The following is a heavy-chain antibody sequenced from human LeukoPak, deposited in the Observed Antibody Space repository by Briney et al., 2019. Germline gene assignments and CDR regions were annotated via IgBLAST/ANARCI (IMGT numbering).Heavy chain of an antibody. CDR2: IIPIFGTA. CDR3: ARDSETGYSPYFDY. Sequence: GASVKVSCKASGGTFSSYAISWVRQAPGQGLEWVGGIIPIFGTANYAQKFQGRVTITADKSTSTAYMELSSLRSEDTAVYYCARDSETGYSPYFDYWGQGTLVTVSS. CDR1: GGTFSSYA. V-gene: IGHV1-69*06. D-gene: IGHD3-9*01. J-gene: IGHJ4*02.